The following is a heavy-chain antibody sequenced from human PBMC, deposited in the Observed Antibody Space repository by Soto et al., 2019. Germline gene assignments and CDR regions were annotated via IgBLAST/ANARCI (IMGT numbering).Heavy chain of an antibody. CDR1: GFTFSDYY. Sequence: GGSLRLSCAASGFTFSDYYMSWIRQAPGKGLEWVSYISSSGSTIYYADSVKGRFTISRDNAKNSLYLQMNSLRAEDTAVYYCAPDSGYDPTPYNWFDPWGQGTLVTVSS. J-gene: IGHJ5*02. CDR3: APDSGYDPTPYNWFDP. CDR2: ISSSGSTI. D-gene: IGHD5-12*01. V-gene: IGHV3-11*01.